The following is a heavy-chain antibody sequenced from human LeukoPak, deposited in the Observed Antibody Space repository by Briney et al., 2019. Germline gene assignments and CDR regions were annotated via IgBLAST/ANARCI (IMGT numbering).Heavy chain of an antibody. V-gene: IGHV3-30-3*01. J-gene: IGHJ5*02. Sequence: GGSLRLSCAASGFTFSSYAMHWVRQAPGKGLEWVAVISYDGSNKYYADSVKGRFTVSRDNSKNTLYLQMNSLRAEDTAVYYCARGFFSWGQGTLVTVSS. CDR2: ISYDGSNK. CDR3: ARGFFS. D-gene: IGHD2/OR15-2a*01. CDR1: GFTFSSYA.